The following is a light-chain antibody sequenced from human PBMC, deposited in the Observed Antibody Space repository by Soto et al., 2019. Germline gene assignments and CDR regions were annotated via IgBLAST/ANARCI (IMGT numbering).Light chain of an antibody. CDR3: LQHYNYPRT. CDR1: QGISNY. CDR2: IAS. J-gene: IGKJ1*01. V-gene: IGKV1-17*03. Sequence: IRMTQSPSSLSASTGDRVTITCRASQGISNYLAWFQQKPGKVPKRLIYIASTLQSGVPSRFSGSGSGTEFNITISSLQPEDFATYYCLQHYNYPRTFGQGTKVDIK.